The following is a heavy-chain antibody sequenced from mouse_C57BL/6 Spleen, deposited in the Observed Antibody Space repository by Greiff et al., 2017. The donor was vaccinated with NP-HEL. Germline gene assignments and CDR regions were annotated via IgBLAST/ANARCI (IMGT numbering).Heavy chain of an antibody. Sequence: VQLQQPGAELVKPGASVKLSCKASGYTFTSYWMQWVKQRPGQGLEWIGEIDPSDSYTNYNQKFKGKATLTVDTSSSTAYMQLSSLTSEDSAVYYCARALRYIDVWGTGTTVTVSS. CDR1: GYTFTSYW. CDR2: IDPSDSYT. V-gene: IGHV1-50*01. CDR3: ARALRYIDV. J-gene: IGHJ1*03.